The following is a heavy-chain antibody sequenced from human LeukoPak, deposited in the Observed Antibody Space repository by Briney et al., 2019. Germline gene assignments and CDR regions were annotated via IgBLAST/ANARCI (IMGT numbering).Heavy chain of an antibody. V-gene: IGHV3-23*01. J-gene: IGHJ4*02. Sequence: SGGSLRLSCAASGFTFSTYAMNWVRQAPGKGLEWVSAISGSGGSTYYADSVKGRFTISRDNSKNTLYLQMNSLRAEDTAVYYCARDHVDGGKGDYWGQGTLVTVSS. CDR2: ISGSGGST. D-gene: IGHD4-23*01. CDR1: GFTFSTYA. CDR3: ARDHVDGGKGDY.